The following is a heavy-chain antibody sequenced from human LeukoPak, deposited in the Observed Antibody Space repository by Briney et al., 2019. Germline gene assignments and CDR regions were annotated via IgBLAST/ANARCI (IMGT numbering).Heavy chain of an antibody. J-gene: IGHJ6*02. D-gene: IGHD3-10*02. V-gene: IGHV4-4*07. CDR1: GGSISSYY. Sequence: SETLSLTCTVSGGSISSYYWSWIRQPAGKGLEWIGRIYTSGSTNYNPSLKSRVTMSVDTSKNKFSLKLSSVTAADTAVYYCARDLCATMCYYYYYGMDVWGQGTTVTVSS. CDR2: IYTSGST. CDR3: ARDLCATMCYYYYYGMDV.